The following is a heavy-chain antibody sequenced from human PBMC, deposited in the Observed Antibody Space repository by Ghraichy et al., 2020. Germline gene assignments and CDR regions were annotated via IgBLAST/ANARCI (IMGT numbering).Heavy chain of an antibody. J-gene: IGHJ4*02. CDR2: ISRSSTTT. Sequence: AGSLRLSCAASGFTFSSYTMNWVRQAPGKGLEWVSYISRSSTTTDYADSVKGRFTISRDNARNSLYLQMNSLRDEDTAVYYCARDVPCSGGSCFRYYFDYWGQGTLVTVSS. CDR3: ARDVPCSGGSCFRYYFDY. CDR1: GFTFSSYT. D-gene: IGHD2-15*01. V-gene: IGHV3-48*02.